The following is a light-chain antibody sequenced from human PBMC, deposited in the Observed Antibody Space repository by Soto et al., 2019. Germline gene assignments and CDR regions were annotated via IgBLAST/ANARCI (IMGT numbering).Light chain of an antibody. Sequence: QSALTQPASVSGSPGQSITISCTGTSSDVGGYNYVSWYQQHPDKAPKLMIYDVTNRPSGVSNRFSGSKSGNMASLTISGLQAEDEADYYCSSYAISSPGVFGTGTKVTVL. CDR2: DVT. J-gene: IGLJ1*01. V-gene: IGLV2-14*01. CDR1: SSDVGGYNY. CDR3: SSYAISSPGV.